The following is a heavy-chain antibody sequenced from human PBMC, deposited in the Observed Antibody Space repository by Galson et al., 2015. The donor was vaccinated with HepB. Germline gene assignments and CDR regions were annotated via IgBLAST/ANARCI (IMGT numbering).Heavy chain of an antibody. CDR3: ARDWEGYYYDSSGSSHFDY. J-gene: IGHJ4*02. Sequence: SVKVSCKASGGTFSSYAISWVRQAPGQGLEWMGRIIPILGIANYAQKFQGRVTITADKSTSTAYMELSSLRSEDTAVYYCARDWEGYYYDSSGSSHFDYWGQGTLVTVSS. CDR1: GGTFSSYA. D-gene: IGHD3-22*01. CDR2: IIPILGIA. V-gene: IGHV1-69*04.